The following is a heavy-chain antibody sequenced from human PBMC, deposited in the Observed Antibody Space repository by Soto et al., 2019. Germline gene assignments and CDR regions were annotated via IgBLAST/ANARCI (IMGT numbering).Heavy chain of an antibody. Sequence: QVQLVQSGAEVKKPGASVKVSCKASGYTLTTYGISWVRQAPGQGLEWMGWISAHNGNTNYAQKLQGRVTMTTDTSTSTGYMELRSLRSDDTAVYYCARDRGAGVTPRNYYYGMDVWGQGTTVTVSS. D-gene: IGHD3-10*01. CDR3: ARDRGAGVTPRNYYYGMDV. CDR1: GYTLTTYG. J-gene: IGHJ6*02. V-gene: IGHV1-18*01. CDR2: ISAHNGNT.